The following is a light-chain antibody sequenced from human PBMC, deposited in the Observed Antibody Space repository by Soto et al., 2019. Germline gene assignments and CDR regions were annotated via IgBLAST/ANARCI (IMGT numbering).Light chain of an antibody. J-gene: IGKJ1*01. V-gene: IGKV1-39*01. CDR1: QSISSY. CDR3: QQSYSTPWT. Sequence: DIQMTQSPSSLSASVGDRVTITCRASQSISSYLNWYQQKPGKAPKLLNYAASSLQSGVPSRFSGSGSGTDFNLTISSLQPEDFANYYCQQSYSTPWTFGQGTKVEIK. CDR2: AAS.